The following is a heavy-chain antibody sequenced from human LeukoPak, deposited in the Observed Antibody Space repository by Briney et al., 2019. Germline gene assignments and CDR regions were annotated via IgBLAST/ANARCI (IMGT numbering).Heavy chain of an antibody. J-gene: IGHJ5*02. CDR3: ARDYDYVWGSYRYNWFDP. V-gene: IGHV1-69*13. Sequence: GASVKVSCKASGGTFSSYAISWVRQAPGQGLEWMGGIIPIFGTVNYAQKFQGRVTITADESTSTAYMELSSLRSEDTAVYYCARDYDYVWGSYRYNWFDPWGQGTLVTVSS. D-gene: IGHD3-16*02. CDR1: GGTFSSYA. CDR2: IIPIFGTV.